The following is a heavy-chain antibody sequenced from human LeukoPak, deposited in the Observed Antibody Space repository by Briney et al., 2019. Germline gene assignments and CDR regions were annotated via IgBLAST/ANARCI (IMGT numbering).Heavy chain of an antibody. Sequence: SETLSLTCTVSGGSISSGDYYWSWIRQPPGKGLEWIGYIYYSGSTYYNPSLKSRVTISVDTSKNQFSLKLSSVTAADTAVYYCARREGRRSSWYPYYFDYWGQGTLITVSS. D-gene: IGHD6-13*01. J-gene: IGHJ4*02. CDR2: IYYSGST. CDR3: ARREGRRSSWYPYYFDY. CDR1: GGSISSGDYY. V-gene: IGHV4-30-4*08.